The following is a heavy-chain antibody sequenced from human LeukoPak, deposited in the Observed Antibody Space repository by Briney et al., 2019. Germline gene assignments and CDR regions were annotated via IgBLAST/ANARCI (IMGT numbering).Heavy chain of an antibody. D-gene: IGHD6-19*01. Sequence: AGGSLRLSCAASEFTFTSYAMTWVRQAPGKGLEWVSGISAGGGTTYYADSVKGRFITSRDNSKKTVYRQMTSLRAEDTAVYYRAKNSSACSHIYMDVWGKGTTVTVSS. CDR2: ISAGGGTT. CDR3: AKNSSACSHIYMDV. V-gene: IGHV3-23*01. CDR1: EFTFTSYA. J-gene: IGHJ6*03.